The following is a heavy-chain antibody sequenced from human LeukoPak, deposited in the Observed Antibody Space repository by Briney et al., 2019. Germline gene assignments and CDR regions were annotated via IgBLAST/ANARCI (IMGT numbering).Heavy chain of an antibody. J-gene: IGHJ4*02. Sequence: SETLSLTCTVSGGSITNYYWSWIRQPPGKGLEWIGYIFYGGTTNYNPSLKSRDTISVDTTKNQFSLKLSSVTAADTAVYYCARGGSSGYDPFDYWGQGTLVTVSS. V-gene: IGHV4-59*12. D-gene: IGHD5-12*01. CDR3: ARGGSSGYDPFDY. CDR2: IFYGGTT. CDR1: GGSITNYY.